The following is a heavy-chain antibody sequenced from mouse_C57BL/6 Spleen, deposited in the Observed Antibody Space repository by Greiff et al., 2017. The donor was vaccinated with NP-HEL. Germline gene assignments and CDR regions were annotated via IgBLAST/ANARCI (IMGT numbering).Heavy chain of an antibody. CDR2: IYPGDGDT. Sequence: QVHVKQSGAELVKPGASVKISCKASGYAFSSYWMNWVKQRPGKGLEWIGQIYPGDGDTNYNGKFKGKATLTADKSSSTAYMQLSSLTSEDSAVYFCARDSGSSLFAYWGQGTLVTVSA. CDR1: GYAFSSYW. J-gene: IGHJ3*01. D-gene: IGHD1-1*01. V-gene: IGHV1-80*01. CDR3: ARDSGSSLFAY.